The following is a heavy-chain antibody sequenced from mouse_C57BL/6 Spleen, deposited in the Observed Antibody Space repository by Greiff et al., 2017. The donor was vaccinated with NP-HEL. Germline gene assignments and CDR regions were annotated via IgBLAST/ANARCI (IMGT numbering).Heavy chain of an antibody. J-gene: IGHJ3*01. CDR3: ARLLRSAWFAY. CDR1: GFTFSDYG. V-gene: IGHV5-17*01. D-gene: IGHD1-1*01. CDR2: ISSGSSTI. Sequence: EVKLQESGGGLVKPGGSLKLSCAASGFTFSDYGMHWVRQAPEKGLEWVAYISSGSSTIYYVDTVKGRFTISRDNAKNTLFLQMTSLRSEDTAMYYCARLLRSAWFAYWGQGTLVTVSA.